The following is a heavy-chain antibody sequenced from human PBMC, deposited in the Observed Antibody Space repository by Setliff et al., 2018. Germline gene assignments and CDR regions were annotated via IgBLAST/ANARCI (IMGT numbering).Heavy chain of an antibody. V-gene: IGHV3-7*01. CDR1: GLSYINDW. Sequence: GGSLRLSCTASGLSYINDWVSWVRQAPGKGLEWLASINPHGSEKYYADSVKGRFIISRDNARNSLSLQMNSLRTEDTAVYYCFGAGTCSYWGQGTLVTVSS. J-gene: IGHJ4*02. CDR2: INPHGSEK. CDR3: FGAGTCSY. D-gene: IGHD3-10*01.